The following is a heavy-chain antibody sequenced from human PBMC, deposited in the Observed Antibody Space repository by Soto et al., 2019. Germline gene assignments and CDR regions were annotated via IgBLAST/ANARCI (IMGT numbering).Heavy chain of an antibody. V-gene: IGHV3-23*01. CDR1: GFTFSSYA. Sequence: GGSLRLSCAASGFTFSSYAMSWVRQAPGKGLEWVSAISGSGGSTYYVDSVKGRFTISRDNSKNTLFLQMNSLRAEDTAVYYCAKDLLNYYDSSGYYHGLDYWGQGTLVTVSS. D-gene: IGHD3-22*01. J-gene: IGHJ4*02. CDR3: AKDLLNYYDSSGYYHGLDY. CDR2: ISGSGGST.